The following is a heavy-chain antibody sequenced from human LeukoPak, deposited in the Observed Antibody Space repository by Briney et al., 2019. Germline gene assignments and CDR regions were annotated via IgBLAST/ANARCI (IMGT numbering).Heavy chain of an antibody. D-gene: IGHD6-6*01. CDR2: ISIISSSL. J-gene: IGHJ4*02. V-gene: IGHV3-21*01. Sequence: GGSLRLSCAASGFTFSSYSMNWVRQAPGKGPGWVSSISIISSSLTYADSVKGRFTISRDNAKNSLYLHLNSLRAEDTPVYYCAKSYSSSYFDYWGKGTLVTVSS. CDR1: GFTFSSYS. CDR3: AKSYSSSYFDY.